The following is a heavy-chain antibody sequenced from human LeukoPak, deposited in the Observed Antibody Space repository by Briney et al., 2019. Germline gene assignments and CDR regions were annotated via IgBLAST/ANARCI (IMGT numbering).Heavy chain of an antibody. CDR2: ISAYNGNT. J-gene: IGHJ5*02. D-gene: IGHD2-2*01. Sequence: ASVKVSCKASGYTFTSYGISWVRQAPGQELEWMGWISAYNGNTNYAQKLQGRVTMTTDTSTSTAYMELRSLRSDDTAVYYCARADIVVVPADSWFDPWGQGTLVTVSS. CDR3: ARADIVVVPADSWFDP. CDR1: GYTFTSYG. V-gene: IGHV1-18*04.